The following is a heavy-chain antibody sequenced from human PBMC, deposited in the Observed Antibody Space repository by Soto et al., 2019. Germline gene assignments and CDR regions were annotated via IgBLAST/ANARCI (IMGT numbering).Heavy chain of an antibody. CDR1: GFTFSSYA. D-gene: IGHD3-22*01. CDR3: AKAPPHSYDSSVYYLYYFDY. V-gene: IGHV3-23*01. J-gene: IGHJ4*02. CDR2: ISGSGGST. Sequence: PGGSLRLSCAASGFTFSSYAMSWVRQAPGKGLEWVSTISGSGGSTYYADSVKGRFTISRDNSKNTLYLQMNSLRAEDTAVYYCAKAPPHSYDSSVYYLYYFDYWGQGTLVTVSS.